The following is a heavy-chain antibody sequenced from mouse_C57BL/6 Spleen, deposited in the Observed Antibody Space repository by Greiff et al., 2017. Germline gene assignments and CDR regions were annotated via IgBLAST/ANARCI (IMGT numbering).Heavy chain of an antibody. CDR1: GYSITSGYY. CDR3: ARGSNLWYFDV. J-gene: IGHJ1*03. CDR2: ISYDGSN. V-gene: IGHV3-6*01. Sequence: VQLKESGPGLVKPSQSLSLTCSVTGYSITSGYYWNWIRQFPGNKLEWMGYISYDGSNNSNPSLKNRISITRDTSKNQFFLKLNSVTTEDTATYYCARGSNLWYFDVWGTGTTVTVSS. D-gene: IGHD2-5*01.